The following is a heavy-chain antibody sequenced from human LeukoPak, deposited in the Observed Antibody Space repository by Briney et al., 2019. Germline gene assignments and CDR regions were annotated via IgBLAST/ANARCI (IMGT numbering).Heavy chain of an antibody. CDR2: IYYSGST. CDR3: ARGQLGDAYNFEY. V-gene: IGHV4-59*01. D-gene: IGHD5-24*01. J-gene: IGHJ4*02. CDR1: GGSISSYY. Sequence: TTSETLSLTCTVSGGSISSYYWSWIRQPPGKGLEWIGYIYYSGSTNYNPSLKSRVTISVDTSKNQLSLKLNSVTAADTAVYYCARGQLGDAYNFEYWGQGTVVTVSS.